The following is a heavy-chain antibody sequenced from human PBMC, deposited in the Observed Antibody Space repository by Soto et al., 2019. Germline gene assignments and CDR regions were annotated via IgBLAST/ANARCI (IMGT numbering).Heavy chain of an antibody. CDR3: ARHADSGTPPYAFDI. D-gene: IGHD1-26*01. J-gene: IGHJ3*02. Sequence: QLQLQESGPGLVKPSETLSLTCTVSGGSISSGNYYWGWIRQPPGKGLEWIGSIYFGRSTYYNPSLKSRVTISVDTSKNQFSLKLSSVTATDTAVYFCARHADSGTPPYAFDIWGQGTMVPVSS. V-gene: IGHV4-39*01. CDR1: GGSISSGNYY. CDR2: IYFGRST.